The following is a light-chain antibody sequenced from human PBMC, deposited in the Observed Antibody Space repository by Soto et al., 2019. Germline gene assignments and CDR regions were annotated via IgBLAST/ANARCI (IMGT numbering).Light chain of an antibody. CDR3: QQYNSYLWT. V-gene: IGKV1-5*03. Sequence: DVQMAHSPSPLSASLVSIDTITRRASQGSSSWLAWYQQKPGKAPKLLIYKASSLESGVPSRFSGSGSGTEFTLTISSLQPDDFATYYCQQYNSYLWTFGQGTKVDIK. CDR2: KAS. J-gene: IGKJ1*01. CDR1: QGSSSW.